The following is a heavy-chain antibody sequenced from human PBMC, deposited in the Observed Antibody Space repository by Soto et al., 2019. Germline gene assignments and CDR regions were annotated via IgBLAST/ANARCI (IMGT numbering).Heavy chain of an antibody. Sequence: VQLLESGGGLVQPGGSLSLSCAASGVTVSNYAMSWVRQAPGQALEWVSSINIVGGNTNYADSVRGRFTMSRDDSKNTVFLQMNSLRAEDTAIYYCTKNYYFGSWSQGTLVTVSS. V-gene: IGHV3-23*01. J-gene: IGHJ4*02. CDR2: INIVGGNT. CDR3: TKNYYFGS. CDR1: GVTVSNYA.